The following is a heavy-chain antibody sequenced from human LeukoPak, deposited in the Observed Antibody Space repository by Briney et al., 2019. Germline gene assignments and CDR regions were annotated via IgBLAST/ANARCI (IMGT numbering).Heavy chain of an antibody. V-gene: IGHV3-30*03. CDR1: GFTFSSYG. J-gene: IGHJ1*01. Sequence: QPGRSLRLSCAASGFTFSSYGMHWVRQAPGKGLECVAVISYDGSNKYYADSVKGRFTISRDNSKNTLYLQMNSLRAEDTAVYYCARGKTPGIAVSKYFQHWGQGTLVTVSS. CDR3: ARGKTPGIAVSKYFQH. CDR2: ISYDGSNK. D-gene: IGHD6-19*01.